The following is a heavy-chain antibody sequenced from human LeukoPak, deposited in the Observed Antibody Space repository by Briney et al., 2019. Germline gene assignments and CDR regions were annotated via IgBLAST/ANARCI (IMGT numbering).Heavy chain of an antibody. CDR1: GGSISSSGYC. Sequence: SETLSLTCTVSGGSISSSGYCWGWIRQPPGKGLEWIGTIYYSGSTYYNPSLKSRVTMSVDTSKNQFSLKVSSVTAADTAVYYCAKGATQRTVTTFDYWGQGTLVTVSS. V-gene: IGHV4-39*07. CDR2: IYYSGST. D-gene: IGHD4-17*01. CDR3: AKGATQRTVTTFDY. J-gene: IGHJ4*02.